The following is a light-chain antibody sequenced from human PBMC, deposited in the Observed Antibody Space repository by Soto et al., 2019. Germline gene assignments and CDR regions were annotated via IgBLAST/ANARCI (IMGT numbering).Light chain of an antibody. Sequence: EIVMTQSPATLSVSPGERATLSCRASQSVKSDFAWYQQKPGQAPRLLIYGASTRATGIPGRFSGNGSGTEFTLTISSLQSEDFTLYYCQQYNHWPLTFGGGTNVEFK. CDR3: QQYNHWPLT. CDR2: GAS. CDR1: QSVKSD. J-gene: IGKJ4*01. V-gene: IGKV3-15*01.